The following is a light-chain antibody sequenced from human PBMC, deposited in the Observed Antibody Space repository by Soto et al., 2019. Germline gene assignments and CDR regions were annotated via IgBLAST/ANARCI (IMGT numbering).Light chain of an antibody. CDR2: VAS. CDR3: LQDYNYPRT. J-gene: IGKJ1*01. CDR1: QDIGKD. V-gene: IGKV1-6*01. Sequence: AIQMTQSPLSLSASVGDRVTITCRASQDIGKDLGWYQQKPGEAPELLISVASTLESGVPSRFSGIGSGTDFSLTISSLQPEDFATYYCLQDYNYPRTFGQGTKVEIK.